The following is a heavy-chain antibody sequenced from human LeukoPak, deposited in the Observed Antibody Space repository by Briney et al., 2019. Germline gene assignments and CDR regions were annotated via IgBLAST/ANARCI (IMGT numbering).Heavy chain of an antibody. V-gene: IGHV3-53*01. CDR1: GFTVSSNY. Sequence: GGSLPLSCAASGFTVSSNYMSWARQAPGKGLEWVSVIYSGGSTYYADSVKGRFTISRDNSKNSLYLQMNSLRAEDTAVYYCAELGITMIGGVWGKGTTVTISS. CDR2: IYSGGST. CDR3: AELGITMIGGV. J-gene: IGHJ6*04. D-gene: IGHD3-10*02.